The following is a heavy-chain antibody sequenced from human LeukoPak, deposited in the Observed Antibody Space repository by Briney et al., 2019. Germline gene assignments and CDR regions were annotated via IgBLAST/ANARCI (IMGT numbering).Heavy chain of an antibody. CDR3: ARVGSYCGGDCYLDY. CDR2: ISSSSSYI. J-gene: IGHJ4*02. Sequence: PGGSLRLSCAASGFTFSSYRMHWVRQAPGKGLEWVSSISSSSSYIYYADSAKDRLTISRDNAKNSLYLQMNSLTAEDTSVYYGARVGSYCGGDCYLDYWGQGTLVTVSS. CDR1: GFTFSSYR. D-gene: IGHD2-21*02. V-gene: IGHV3-21*01.